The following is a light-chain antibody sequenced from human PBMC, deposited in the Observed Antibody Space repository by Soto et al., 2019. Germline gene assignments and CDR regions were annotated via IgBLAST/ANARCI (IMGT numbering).Light chain of an antibody. J-gene: IGKJ5*01. CDR1: QSVSSSY. V-gene: IGKV3-20*01. CDR3: QHPRSSPST. CDR2: GAS. Sequence: IVLTQSPGTLSLSPGERATLSCRASQSVSSSYLAWYQQKPGQAPRLLIYGASSRASGIPDRFSGSGSGTEFTLTISSLEPEDFALYYCQHPRSSPSTFGQGTRLEIK.